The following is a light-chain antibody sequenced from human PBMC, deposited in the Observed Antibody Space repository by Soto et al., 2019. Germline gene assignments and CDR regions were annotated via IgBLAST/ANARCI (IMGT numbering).Light chain of an antibody. Sequence: EIVLPQSPGTLSLSPGERATLSCRASQSVSNNYLAWYQQKPGQAPRLLIYGASNSATGIPDRFSGSGSGTDFTLTISRLEPEDFAVYYCQQYGSSGTFGQGTKVEIK. V-gene: IGKV3-20*01. CDR2: GAS. CDR1: QSVSNNY. J-gene: IGKJ1*01. CDR3: QQYGSSGT.